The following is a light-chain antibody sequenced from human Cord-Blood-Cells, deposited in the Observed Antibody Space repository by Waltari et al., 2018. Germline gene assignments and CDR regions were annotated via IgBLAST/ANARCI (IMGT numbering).Light chain of an antibody. CDR2: DVS. CDR3: SSYTSSSTRV. J-gene: IGLJ3*02. CDR1: SSDVGGYNY. V-gene: IGLV2-14*03. Sequence: QSALTQPASVSGSPGQSITISCTGTSSDVGGYNYVSWYQQHPGKAPKLMLYDVSNRHSGVTSRVSGSKAGNTASLTISGLQADDEADYYCSSYTSSSTRVFGGGTKLTVL.